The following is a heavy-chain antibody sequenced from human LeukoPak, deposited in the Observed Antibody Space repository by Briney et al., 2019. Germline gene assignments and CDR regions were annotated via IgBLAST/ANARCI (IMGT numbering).Heavy chain of an antibody. D-gene: IGHD2-15*01. CDR1: GGSISSSSYY. J-gene: IGHJ6*02. V-gene: IGHV4-39*07. CDR3: VKDLGSAITSAPALDV. Sequence: SETLSLTCTVSGGSISSSSYYWGWIRQPPGKGLEWIGSIYYSGSTYYNPSLKSRVTISVDTSKNQFSLKLSSVTAADTAVYYCVKDLGSAITSAPALDVWGQGTTVTVSS. CDR2: IYYSGST.